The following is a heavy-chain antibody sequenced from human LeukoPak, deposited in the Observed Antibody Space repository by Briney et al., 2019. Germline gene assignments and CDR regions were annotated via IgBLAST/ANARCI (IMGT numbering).Heavy chain of an antibody. Sequence: ASVKVSCKVSGYTLTELSMHWVRQAPGKGLEWMGGFDPEDGETIYARKFQGRVTMTEDTSTDTAYMELSSLRSEDTAVYYCATVRGSYTSAGFDYWGQGTLVTVSS. V-gene: IGHV1-24*01. J-gene: IGHJ4*02. D-gene: IGHD1-26*01. CDR2: FDPEDGET. CDR3: ATVRGSYTSAGFDY. CDR1: GYTLTELS.